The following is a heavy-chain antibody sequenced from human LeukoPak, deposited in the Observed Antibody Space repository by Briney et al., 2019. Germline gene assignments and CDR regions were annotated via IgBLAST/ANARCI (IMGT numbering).Heavy chain of an antibody. J-gene: IGHJ4*02. CDR3: ARGYYAGRGHHFEY. D-gene: IGHD3-22*01. CDR2: IWSDGSNK. CDR1: GFTFSGYG. V-gene: IGHV3-33*01. Sequence: PGGSLRLSCATSGFTFSGYGMHWVRQAPGKGLEWVTVIWSDGSNKYYADSVKGRFTISRDNSKNTLYLQMSSLRAEDTAVYYCARGYYAGRGHHFEYWGQGTLVTVSS.